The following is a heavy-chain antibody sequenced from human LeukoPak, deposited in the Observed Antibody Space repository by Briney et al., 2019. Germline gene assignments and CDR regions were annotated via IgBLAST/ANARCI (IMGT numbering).Heavy chain of an antibody. CDR1: GASVNIYTYY. Sequence: SETLSLTCTVSGASVNIYTYYWGWIRQPPGKGLEWIGSVSYSGSPYYNPSLTSRATISVDTSRNQVSLKLTSVTAADTAVYYCARGPSGLRSPFNTWGQGTTVTVSS. J-gene: IGHJ3*02. D-gene: IGHD5-12*01. V-gene: IGHV4-39*07. CDR2: VSYSGSP. CDR3: ARGPSGLRSPFNT.